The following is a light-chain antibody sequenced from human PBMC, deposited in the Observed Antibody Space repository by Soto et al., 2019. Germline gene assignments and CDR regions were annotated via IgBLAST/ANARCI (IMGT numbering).Light chain of an antibody. Sequence: EIVMTQSPATLSVSPGERATLSCRASQSVSSNLAWYQQKPGQAPRLLIYGASTRATGIPARFSGSGSGTEFTLTISSLQSEDFATYYCQQFANSWTFGQGTKVDIK. CDR1: QSVSSN. CDR3: QQFANSWT. V-gene: IGKV3-15*01. CDR2: GAS. J-gene: IGKJ1*01.